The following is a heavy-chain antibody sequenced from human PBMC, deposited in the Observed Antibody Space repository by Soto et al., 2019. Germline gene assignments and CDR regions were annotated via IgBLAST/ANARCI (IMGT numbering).Heavy chain of an antibody. CDR1: GGSIGSSSYY. Sequence: QLQLQESGPGLVKSSETLSVTCTVSGGSIGSSSYYWGWIRQPPGKGLEWIGSIYYSGKTYYNPSLKRRVTIAVDTPMNKFSLNLSSVTAADTAVYYCKAGIVPSAMGSSWFDPWGQGTLATVSP. CDR3: KAGIVPSAMGSSWFDP. V-gene: IGHV4-39*01. D-gene: IGHD2-2*01. CDR2: IYYSGKT. J-gene: IGHJ5*02.